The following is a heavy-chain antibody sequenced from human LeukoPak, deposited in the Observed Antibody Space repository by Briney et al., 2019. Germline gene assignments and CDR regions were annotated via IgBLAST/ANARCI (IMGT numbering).Heavy chain of an antibody. D-gene: IGHD2-21*02. V-gene: IGHV1-2*02. J-gene: IGHJ6*03. Sequence: ASVKVSCKASGYTFTIYGISWVRQAPGQGLEWMGWINPNSGDTKYAQKFQGRVTITRETANNTVYMDVTRLIFDDTAMYYCARDGVFRFEVGDVYYYYMDVWGKGTTVIISS. CDR2: INPNSGDT. CDR1: GYTFTIYG. CDR3: ARDGVFRFEVGDVYYYYMDV.